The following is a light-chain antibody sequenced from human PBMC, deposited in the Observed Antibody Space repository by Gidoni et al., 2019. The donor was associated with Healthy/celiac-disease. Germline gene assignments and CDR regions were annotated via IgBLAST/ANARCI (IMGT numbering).Light chain of an antibody. Sequence: SSDLTQDPAVSVALGQTVRITCQGDSLRSFYPSWYQQKPGRAPLLVIFHINNRPSGIPDRFSGSNSANPASLTITGAQAEDEADYYCLSRDSSGNHLVFGGGTKLTVL. J-gene: IGLJ2*01. CDR3: LSRDSSGNHLV. CDR2: HIN. V-gene: IGLV3-19*01. CDR1: SLRSFY.